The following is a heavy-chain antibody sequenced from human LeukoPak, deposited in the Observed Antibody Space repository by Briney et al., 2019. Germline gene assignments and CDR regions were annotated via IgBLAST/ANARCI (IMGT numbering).Heavy chain of an antibody. D-gene: IGHD2-2*01. V-gene: IGHV3-7*01. J-gene: IGHJ4*02. CDR3: VRDNCTGTSCHHFDY. Sequence: GGSLRLSCAASAFTFTNYWMSWVRQAPGKGLEWVANIKEDGSGKYYVDSVKGRFTISRDNAKNSLYLQMNSLRAEDTAVYYCVRDNCTGTSCHHFDYWGQGTLVTVSS. CDR1: AFTFTNYW. CDR2: IKEDGSGK.